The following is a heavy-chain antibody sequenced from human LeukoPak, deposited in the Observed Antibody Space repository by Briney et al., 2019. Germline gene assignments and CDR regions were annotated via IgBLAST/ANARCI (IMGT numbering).Heavy chain of an antibody. CDR3: ATELDFWSGYSSGWFDP. V-gene: IGHV1-69-2*01. J-gene: IGHJ5*02. CDR1: GYTFTGYY. CDR2: VDPEDGET. D-gene: IGHD3-3*01. Sequence: GASVKVSCKASGYTFTGYYMHWVQQAPGKGLEWMGRVDPEDGETIYAEKFQGRVTITADTSTDTAYMELSSLRSEDTAVYYCATELDFWSGYSSGWFDPWGQGTLVTVSS.